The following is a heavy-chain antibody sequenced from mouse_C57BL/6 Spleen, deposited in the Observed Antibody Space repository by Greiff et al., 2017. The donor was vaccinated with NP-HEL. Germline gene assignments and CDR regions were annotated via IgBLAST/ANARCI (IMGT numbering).Heavy chain of an antibody. CDR3: ARRGITTVVASYWYFDV. Sequence: QVQLQQSGPELVKPGASVKLSCKASGYTFTSYDINWVKQRPGQGLEWIGWIYPRGGSTKYNEKFKGKATLTVDTSSSTAYMELHSLTSEDSAVYFCARRGITTVVASYWYFDVWGTGTTVTVSS. D-gene: IGHD1-1*01. J-gene: IGHJ1*03. V-gene: IGHV1-85*01. CDR1: GYTFTSYD. CDR2: IYPRGGST.